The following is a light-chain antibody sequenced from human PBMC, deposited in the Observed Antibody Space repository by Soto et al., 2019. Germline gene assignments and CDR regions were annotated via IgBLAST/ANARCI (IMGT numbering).Light chain of an antibody. J-gene: IGKJ1*01. Sequence: EILLTQSPCTLSVSLGERSAVSCRASQSVSSCLAWYQQKPGQAPRHLIYDASNNAPGIPARFRGSGSGTVFSLTITSLEHEDVAVSYCQQRSNRHPWTFGQVTNVDVK. CDR2: DAS. CDR1: QSVSSC. CDR3: QQRSNRHPWT. V-gene: IGKV3D-11*02.